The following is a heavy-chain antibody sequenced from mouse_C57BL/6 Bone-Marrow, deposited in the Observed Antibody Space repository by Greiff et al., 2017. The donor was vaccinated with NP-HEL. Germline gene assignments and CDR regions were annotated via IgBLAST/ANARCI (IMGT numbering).Heavy chain of an antibody. CDR1: GFTFSSYA. CDR3: ARAPIYYYGFFDY. Sequence: EVQLVESGGGLVKPGGSLKLSCAASGFTFSSYAMSWVRQTPEKRLEWVATISDGGSYTYYPDNVKGRFTISRDNANNNLYLQMSHLKSEDTAMYYCARAPIYYYGFFDYWGQGTTLTVSS. V-gene: IGHV5-4*01. CDR2: ISDGGSYT. D-gene: IGHD1-1*01. J-gene: IGHJ2*01.